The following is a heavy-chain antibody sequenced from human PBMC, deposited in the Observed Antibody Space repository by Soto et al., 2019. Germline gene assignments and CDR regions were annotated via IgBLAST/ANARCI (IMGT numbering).Heavy chain of an antibody. CDR3: ARDLRTGYSSGWSRLWYYYYGMDV. Sequence: QVQLVQSGAEVKKPGASVTFSCKASGVTVSSYAISWVRQAPGPGLAWMGGIIPIFGTANYAQKFQGRVTITADESTRTADMDLSSQRTEDTAVYYCARDLRTGYSSGWSRLWYYYYGMDVWGQGTTVTVSS. CDR1: GVTVSSYA. J-gene: IGHJ6*02. D-gene: IGHD6-19*01. V-gene: IGHV1-69*01. CDR2: IIPIFGTA.